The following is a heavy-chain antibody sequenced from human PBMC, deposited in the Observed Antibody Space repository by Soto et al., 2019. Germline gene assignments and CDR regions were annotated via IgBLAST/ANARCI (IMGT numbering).Heavy chain of an antibody. Sequence: EVQLLESGGGLVKPGGSLRLSCAASGFIFRSYSMAWVRQAPGKGLEWVSYITSSSAYIYYAESVRGRFTISRDNAQNSVSLQMDNLRAEDTAVYYCTRDIPRTSFDYWGQGTLVTVSS. D-gene: IGHD2-21*01. J-gene: IGHJ4*02. V-gene: IGHV3-21*01. CDR3: TRDIPRTSFDY. CDR1: GFIFRSYS. CDR2: ITSSSAYI.